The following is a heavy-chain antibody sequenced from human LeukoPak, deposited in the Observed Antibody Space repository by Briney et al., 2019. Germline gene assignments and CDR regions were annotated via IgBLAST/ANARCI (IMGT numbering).Heavy chain of an antibody. Sequence: ASVKVSCKASGYTFTSYDINWVRQATGQELEWMGWMNPHSDNTAYAQKFQGRVTMTKNTSISTAYMELSSLRSDDTAAYYCTRRANGRRYNWFDTWGQGTLVTVSS. J-gene: IGHJ5*02. CDR3: TRRANGRRYNWFDT. D-gene: IGHD2-8*01. CDR1: GYTFTSYD. CDR2: MNPHSDNT. V-gene: IGHV1-8*01.